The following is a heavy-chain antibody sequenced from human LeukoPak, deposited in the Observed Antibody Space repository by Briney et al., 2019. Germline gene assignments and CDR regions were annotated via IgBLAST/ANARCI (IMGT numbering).Heavy chain of an antibody. D-gene: IGHD3-10*01. CDR3: ARGDHIIMIRGQDF. CDR1: GFSFSSYA. J-gene: IGHJ4*02. V-gene: IGHV3-30-3*01. CDR2: ISYDETNK. Sequence: GGSLRLSCAASGFSFSSYAMHWVRQAPGKGLEWVAVISYDETNKYYADSVKGRFTISRDNSQNILYLQMNSPRAEDTAVYYCARGDHIIMIRGQDFWGQGTLVTVSS.